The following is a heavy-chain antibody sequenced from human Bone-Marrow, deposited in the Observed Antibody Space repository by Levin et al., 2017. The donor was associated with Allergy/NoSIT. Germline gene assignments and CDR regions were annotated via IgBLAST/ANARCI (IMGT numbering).Heavy chain of an antibody. CDR3: VRDFEGSGSALHGRNEGPEVDY. V-gene: IGHV1-18*01. CDR2: ISPNTGKT. J-gene: IGHJ4*02. CDR1: GYSFTGFG. Sequence: KLGESLKISCQASGYSFTGFGLSWIRQAPGEAPQWMGWISPNTGKTFYADRLQDRVSMTTDTSTRTAYMELRSLRSDDTAVYYCVRDFEGSGSALHGRNEGPEVDYWGQGTLVIVSS. D-gene: IGHD6-19*01.